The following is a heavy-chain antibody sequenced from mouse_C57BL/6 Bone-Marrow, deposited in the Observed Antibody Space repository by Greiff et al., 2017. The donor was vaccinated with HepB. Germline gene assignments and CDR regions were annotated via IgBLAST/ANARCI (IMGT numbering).Heavy chain of an antibody. CDR2: IYPSDSET. Sequence: QVQLKQSGAELVRPGSSVKLSCKASGYTFTSYWMDWVKQRPGQGLEWIGNIYPSDSETHYNQKFKDKATLTVDKSSSTAYMQLSSLTSEDSAVYYCARWTFWVTGYFDVWGTGTTVTVSS. CDR3: ARWTFWVTGYFDV. J-gene: IGHJ1*03. V-gene: IGHV1-61*01. D-gene: IGHD2-2*01. CDR1: GYTFTSYW.